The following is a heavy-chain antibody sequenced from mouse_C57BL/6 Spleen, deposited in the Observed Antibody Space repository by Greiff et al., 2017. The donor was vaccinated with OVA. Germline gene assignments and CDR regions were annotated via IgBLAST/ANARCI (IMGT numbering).Heavy chain of an antibody. V-gene: IGHV1-22*01. CDR3: ATYYYGPYFDV. CDR1: GYTFTDYN. D-gene: IGHD1-1*01. Sequence: EVQLQQSGPELVKPGASVKMSCKASGYTFTDYNMHWVKQSHGKSLEWIGYINPNNGGTSYNQKFKGKATLTVNKSSSTAYMELRSLTSEDSAVYYCATYYYGPYFDVWGTGTTVTVSS. CDR2: INPNNGGT. J-gene: IGHJ1*03.